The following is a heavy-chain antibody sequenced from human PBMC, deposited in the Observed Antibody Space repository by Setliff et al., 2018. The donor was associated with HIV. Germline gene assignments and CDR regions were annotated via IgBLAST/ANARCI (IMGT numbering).Heavy chain of an antibody. J-gene: IGHJ3*02. Sequence: GGSLRLSCAASGFTFSSYTMSWVRQAPGKGLEWVSGIYDSGDRTYYADSVKGRFTISRDNSKKTLYLQMNSLRAADTAVYYCVKDRTYMAFDIWGQGTMVTVSS. D-gene: IGHD1-20*01. CDR2: IYDSGDRT. CDR3: VKDRTYMAFDI. V-gene: IGHV3-23*01. CDR1: GFTFSSYT.